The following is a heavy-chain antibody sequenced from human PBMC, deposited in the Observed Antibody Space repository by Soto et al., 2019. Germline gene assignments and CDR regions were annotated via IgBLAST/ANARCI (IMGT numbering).Heavy chain of an antibody. J-gene: IGHJ6*03. V-gene: IGHV3-9*01. CDR2: ISWNSGSI. CDR1: GFTFDDYA. D-gene: IGHD6-19*01. CDR3: AKDLPSGTGIAVAGGYYYYMDV. Sequence: GGSLRLSCAASGFTFDDYAMHWVRQAPGKGLEWVSGISWNSGSIGYADSVKGRFTISRDNAKNSLYLQMNSLRAEDTALYYCAKDLPSGTGIAVAGGYYYYMDVWGKGTTVTVSS.